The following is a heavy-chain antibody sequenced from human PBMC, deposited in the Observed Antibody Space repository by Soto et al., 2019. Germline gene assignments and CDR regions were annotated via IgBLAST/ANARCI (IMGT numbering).Heavy chain of an antibody. V-gene: IGHV6-1*01. D-gene: IGHD3-22*01. CDR1: GDSVSSNSAA. Sequence: SQTLSLTCAISGDSVSSNSAAWNWIRQSPSRGLEWLGRTYYRSKWYNDYAVSVKSRITINPDTAKNQFSLQLNSVTPEDTAVYCCAREATMIVVVKGPFDFWGQGTLVTVSS. J-gene: IGHJ4*02. CDR2: TYYRSKWYN. CDR3: AREATMIVVVKGPFDF.